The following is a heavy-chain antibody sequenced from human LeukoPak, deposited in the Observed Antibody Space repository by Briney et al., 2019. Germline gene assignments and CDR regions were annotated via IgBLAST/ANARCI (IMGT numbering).Heavy chain of an antibody. CDR2: ISSNGGST. CDR1: GFTFSSYA. J-gene: IGHJ4*02. Sequence: GGSLRLSCSASGFTFSSYAMHWVRQAPGKGLEYVSAISSNGGSTYYADSVKGRFTISRDNSKNTLYLQMSSLRAEDAAVYYCVRSGIAAAGTAFRFDYWGQGTLVTVSS. CDR3: VRSGIAAAGTAFRFDY. D-gene: IGHD6-13*01. V-gene: IGHV3-64D*06.